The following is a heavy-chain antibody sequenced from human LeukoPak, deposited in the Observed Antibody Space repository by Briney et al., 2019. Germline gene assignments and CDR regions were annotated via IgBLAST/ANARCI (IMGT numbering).Heavy chain of an antibody. Sequence: GASVKVSCKASGGTFSSYAISWVRQAPGQGLEWMGRIIPILGIANYAQKFQGRVTITADKSTSTAYMELSSLRSEDTAVYYCARGDIVATIPIYGMDVWGQGTTVTVSS. CDR3: ARGDIVATIPIYGMDV. V-gene: IGHV1-69*04. J-gene: IGHJ6*02. D-gene: IGHD5-12*01. CDR2: IIPILGIA. CDR1: GGTFSSYA.